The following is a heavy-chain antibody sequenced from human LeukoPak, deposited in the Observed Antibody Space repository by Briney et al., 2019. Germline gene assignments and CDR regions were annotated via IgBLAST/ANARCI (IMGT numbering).Heavy chain of an antibody. D-gene: IGHD4-17*01. J-gene: IGHJ6*02. Sequence: GASVKVSCKASGYTFTSYGISWVRQAPGQGLEWMGGIIPIFGTANYAQKFQGRVTITADESTSTAYMKLSSLRSEDTAVYYCAHMTTVSSYYYYYYGMDVWGQGTTVTVSS. V-gene: IGHV1-69*13. CDR2: IIPIFGTA. CDR3: AHMTTVSSYYYYYYGMDV. CDR1: GYTFTSYG.